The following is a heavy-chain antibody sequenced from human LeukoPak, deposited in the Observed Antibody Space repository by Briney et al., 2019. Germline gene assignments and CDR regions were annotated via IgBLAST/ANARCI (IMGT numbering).Heavy chain of an antibody. CDR3: ARENALGYCSSTSCYTSGLVTL. CDR2: IYYSGST. CDR1: GGSISSSSYY. V-gene: IGHV4-39*07. Sequence: SETLSLTCTVSGGSISSSSYYWGWIRQPPGKGLEWIGSIYYSGSTYYNPSLKRRVTISVNTSKNQFSLKLSSVTAADTAVYYCARENALGYCSSTSCYTSGLVTLWGQGTLVTVSS. J-gene: IGHJ4*02. D-gene: IGHD2-2*02.